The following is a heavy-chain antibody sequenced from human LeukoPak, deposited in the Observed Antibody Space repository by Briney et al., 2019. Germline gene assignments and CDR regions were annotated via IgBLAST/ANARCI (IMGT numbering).Heavy chain of an antibody. V-gene: IGHV3-23*01. D-gene: IGHD1-1*01. J-gene: IGHJ5*02. Sequence: PGGSLRLSCAASGFTFSTYAMSWVRQAPGKGLEWVSAISGSGGTTYYADSVKGRLTISSDNSKNTLYLQIHSQRAEDTAVYYGAKYSFALEPRNWFDPWGQGTLGTGSS. CDR1: GFTFSTYA. CDR2: ISGSGGTT. CDR3: AKYSFALEPRNWFDP.